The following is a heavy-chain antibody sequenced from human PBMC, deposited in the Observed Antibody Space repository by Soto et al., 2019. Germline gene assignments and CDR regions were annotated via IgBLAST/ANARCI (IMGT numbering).Heavy chain of an antibody. CDR3: ARYSSSLYGMDV. Sequence: SETLSLTRTVSGGSISSYYWSWIRQPPGKGLEWIGYIYYSGSTNYNPSLKSRVTISVDTPKNQFSLKLSSVTAADTAVYYCARYSSSLYGMDVWGQGTTVTVSS. J-gene: IGHJ6*02. CDR1: GGSISSYY. D-gene: IGHD6-19*01. CDR2: IYYSGST. V-gene: IGHV4-59*01.